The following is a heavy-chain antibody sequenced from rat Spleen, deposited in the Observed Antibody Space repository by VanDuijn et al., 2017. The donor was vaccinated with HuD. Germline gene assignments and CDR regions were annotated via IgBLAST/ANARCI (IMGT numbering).Heavy chain of an antibody. J-gene: IGHJ1*01. CDR2: MWSGGST. CDR1: GFSLTDYS. V-gene: IGHV2S63*01. Sequence: VQLKESGPGLVQPSQTLSLTCTVSGFSLTDYSVHWVRQPPGKGLEWMGVMWSGGSTAYNSALKSRLSISRDTSKSQVFLKMNSLQTEDTAIYYYTRGTPHWYVDFWGPGTMVTVSS. D-gene: IGHD3-1*01. CDR3: TRGTPHWYVDF.